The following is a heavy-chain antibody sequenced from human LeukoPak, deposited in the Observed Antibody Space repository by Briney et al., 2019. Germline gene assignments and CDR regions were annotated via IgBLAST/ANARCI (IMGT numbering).Heavy chain of an antibody. D-gene: IGHD6-19*01. CDR1: GGSISSGDYY. CDR2: IYHSGST. V-gene: IGHV4-30-4*01. CDR3: AEAEYSSGWYAFDI. Sequence: PSQTLSLTCTVSGGSISSGDYYWSWIRQPPGKGLEWIGEIYHSGSTNYNPSLKSRVTISVDKSKNQFSLKLSSVTAADTAVYYCAEAEYSSGWYAFDIWGQGTMVTVSS. J-gene: IGHJ3*02.